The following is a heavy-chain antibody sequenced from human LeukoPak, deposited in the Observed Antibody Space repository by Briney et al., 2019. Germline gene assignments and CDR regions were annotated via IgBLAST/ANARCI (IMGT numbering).Heavy chain of an antibody. CDR2: ISSSSSTI. Sequence: GGSLRLSCAASGFTFSSYAMSWVRQAPGKGLEWVSYISSSSSTIYYADSVKGRFTISRDNAKNSLYLQMNSLRAEDTAVYYCARGPIPRFRTSSGAILDYWGQGTLVTVSS. V-gene: IGHV3-48*04. D-gene: IGHD3-22*01. CDR3: ARGPIPRFRTSSGAILDY. CDR1: GFTFSSYA. J-gene: IGHJ4*02.